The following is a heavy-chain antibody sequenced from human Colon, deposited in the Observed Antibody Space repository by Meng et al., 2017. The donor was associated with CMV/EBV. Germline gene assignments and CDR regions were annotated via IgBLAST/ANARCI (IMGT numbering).Heavy chain of an antibody. J-gene: IGHJ6*02. Sequence: GGPLRLSCAASGFTFSNYAIHWVRQAPGKGLDWVALISFDGTNIQYSDSVKGRFTISRDNSKNTLYLQMNSLRAEDTAVYYCARDLGYCGGDCYSWSGNYYYGMDVWGQGTTVTVSS. D-gene: IGHD2-21*01. CDR1: GFTFSNYA. V-gene: IGHV3-30-3*01. CDR2: ISFDGTNI. CDR3: ARDLGYCGGDCYSWSGNYYYGMDV.